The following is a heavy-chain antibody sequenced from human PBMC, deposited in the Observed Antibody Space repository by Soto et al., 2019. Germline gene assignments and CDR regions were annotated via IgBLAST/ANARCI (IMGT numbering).Heavy chain of an antibody. V-gene: IGHV3-21*01. CDR3: ARGLYYYDSSGYYGN. J-gene: IGHJ4*02. CDR1: GFSFSSYS. Sequence: PGGSLRLSCAASGFSFSSYSVNWVRQAPGKGLEWVSSISSSSSYIYYADSVKGRFTISRDNAKNSLYLQMNSLRAEDTAVYYCARGLYYYDSSGYYGNWGQGTLVTVSS. CDR2: ISSSSSYI. D-gene: IGHD3-22*01.